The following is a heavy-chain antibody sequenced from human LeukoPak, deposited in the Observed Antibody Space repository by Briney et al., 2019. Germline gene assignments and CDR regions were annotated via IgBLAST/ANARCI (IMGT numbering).Heavy chain of an antibody. D-gene: IGHD3-10*01. V-gene: IGHV3-48*03. J-gene: IGHJ4*02. CDR3: ARDHYYGSGSSDY. CDR1: GLTFRSYE. CDR2: IGTGGSTI. Sequence: GGLRRLSCTASGLTFRSYELNWVPQCPGKGLEWVSYIGTGGSTIYYADSVKGRFTISRDNAKNSLYLQMNSLRVEDTAVYYCARDHYYGSGSSDYWGQGTLVTVSS.